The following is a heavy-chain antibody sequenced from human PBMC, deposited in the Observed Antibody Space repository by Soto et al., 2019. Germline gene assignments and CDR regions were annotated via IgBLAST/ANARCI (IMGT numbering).Heavy chain of an antibody. V-gene: IGHV3-23*01. D-gene: IGHD3-10*01. CDR3: AKGSPMVRGRRVGNYFDY. Sequence: LRLSCAASGFTFSSYAMSWVRQAPGKGLEWVSAISGSGGSTYYADSVKGRFTISRDNSKNTLYLQMNSLRAEDTAVYYCAKGSPMVRGRRVGNYFDYWGQGTLVTVSS. CDR1: GFTFSSYA. J-gene: IGHJ4*02. CDR2: ISGSGGST.